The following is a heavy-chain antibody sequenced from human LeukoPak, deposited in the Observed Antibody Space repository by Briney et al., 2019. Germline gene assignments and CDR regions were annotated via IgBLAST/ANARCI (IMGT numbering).Heavy chain of an antibody. CDR3: ASGSGSYRTPYYYMDV. CDR1: GLTFHRHY. J-gene: IGHJ6*03. Sequence: GRATRLSCPAVGLTFHRHYMGPPGQAPGKGLEWVSFIYSGGSTYYADTVKGRFTISRDNSKNTLYLQMNSLRAEDTAVYYCASGSGSYRTPYYYMDVWGTGTTVTVSS. V-gene: IGHV3-53*01. CDR2: IYSGGST. D-gene: IGHD3-10*01.